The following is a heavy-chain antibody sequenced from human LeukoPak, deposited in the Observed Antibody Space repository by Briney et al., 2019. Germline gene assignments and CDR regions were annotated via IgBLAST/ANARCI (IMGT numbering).Heavy chain of an antibody. J-gene: IGHJ3*01. D-gene: IGHD3-3*01. Sequence: PGGSLRLSCAASGFAFSSYAMHWVRQAPGNGLEWVAVISYDGSNKYYADSVKGRFAISRDNSKNMLFLEMNSLRTEDTAVYYCAKDWRWKNNIMAFNVWGQGTVVTVSS. V-gene: IGHV3-30*09. CDR3: AKDWRWKNNIMAFNV. CDR1: GFAFSSYA. CDR2: ISYDGSNK.